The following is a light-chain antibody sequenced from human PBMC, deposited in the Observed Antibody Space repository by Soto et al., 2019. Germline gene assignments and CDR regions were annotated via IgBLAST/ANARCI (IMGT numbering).Light chain of an antibody. V-gene: IGKV3-15*01. Sequence: IVMTQSPAILSVSPGETGTLSCRASQDIGTKLAWYQQKPGQAPRLLMYDVSTRASAAPARFSGSGSGSEFTLTISSLQSEDFAIYCCQQYYHWRTFGQGTKVDIK. CDR3: QQYYHWRT. CDR2: DVS. J-gene: IGKJ1*01. CDR1: QDIGTK.